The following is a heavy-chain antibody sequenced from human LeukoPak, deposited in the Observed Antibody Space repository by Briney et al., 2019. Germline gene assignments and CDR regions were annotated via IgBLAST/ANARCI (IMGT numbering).Heavy chain of an antibody. CDR3: AGATGGYDVTFDP. V-gene: IGHV4-31*03. J-gene: IGHJ5*02. CDR1: GGSISSGGYY. Sequence: SQTLSLTCTVSGGSISSGGYYWSWIRQHPGKGLEWIGYIYYSGSTYYNPSLKSRVTISVDTSKNRFSLKLSSVTAADTAVYYCAGATGGYDVTFDPWGQGTLVTVSS. CDR2: IYYSGST. D-gene: IGHD5-12*01.